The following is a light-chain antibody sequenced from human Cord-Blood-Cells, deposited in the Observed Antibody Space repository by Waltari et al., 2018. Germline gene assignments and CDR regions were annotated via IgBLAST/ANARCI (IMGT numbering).Light chain of an antibody. CDR1: QRISSS. CDR2: AAS. V-gene: IGKV1-39*01. CDR3: QQSYSTLFT. Sequence: DIQRTKYPPSLSASVGDRVSLTWRPSQRISSSLNWYQQKPGKAPKLLIYAASSLQSEVPSRFSGSGSETEFTLTISSLQPEDFATYYCQQSYSTLFTFGPGTKVDIK. J-gene: IGKJ3*01.